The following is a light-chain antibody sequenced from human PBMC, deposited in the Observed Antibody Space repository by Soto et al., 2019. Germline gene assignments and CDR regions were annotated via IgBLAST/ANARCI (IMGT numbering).Light chain of an antibody. CDR1: SSNIGSNT. Sequence: QPVLTQPPSASGTPGQRVTISCSGSSSNIGSNTVNWYQQLPGTAPKLLIYNNNQRPSGVPDRFSGAKSGTSASLAIIGLQSQDEADYYCAAWDDSLNGLVFGTGTKVTVL. CDR2: NNN. CDR3: AAWDDSLNGLV. V-gene: IGLV1-44*01. J-gene: IGLJ1*01.